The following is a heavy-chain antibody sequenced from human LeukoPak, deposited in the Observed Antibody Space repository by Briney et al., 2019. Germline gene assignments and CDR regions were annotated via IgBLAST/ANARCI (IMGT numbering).Heavy chain of an antibody. V-gene: IGHV3-33*01. CDR3: VRDAQRGFDYSNSLEY. D-gene: IGHD4-11*01. J-gene: IGHJ4*02. CDR1: GFIFNHYA. CDR2: IWSDGTNR. Sequence: GTSLRLSCEAPGFIFNHYALHWVRQAPHKGLEWVAVIWSDGTNRYYADSVKGRFSIFRDDSQKRVFLQMNSLRAEDTAVYYCVRDAQRGFDYSNSLEYWGQGALVTVSS.